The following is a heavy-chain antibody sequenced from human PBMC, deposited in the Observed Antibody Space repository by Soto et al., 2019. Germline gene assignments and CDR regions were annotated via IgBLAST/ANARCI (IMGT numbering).Heavy chain of an antibody. CDR1: GFTFGDYA. J-gene: IGHJ5*02. Sequence: SLRLSCTASGFTFGDYAMSWFRQAPGKGLEWVGFIRSKAYGGTTEYAASVKGRFTISREDSKSIAYLQMNSLKTEHPAVYYCTREEAQLNRFDPWGQGTLVNVSS. CDR2: IRSKAYGGTT. D-gene: IGHD1-1*01. CDR3: TREEAQLNRFDP. V-gene: IGHV3-49*03.